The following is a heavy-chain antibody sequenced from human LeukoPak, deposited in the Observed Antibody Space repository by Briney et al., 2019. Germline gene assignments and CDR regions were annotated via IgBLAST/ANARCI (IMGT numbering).Heavy chain of an antibody. J-gene: IGHJ5*02. CDR1: GGSFSGYY. Sequence: PSETLSLTCAVYGGSFSGYYWSWIRQPPGKGLEWIGEINHSGSTNYNPSLKSRVTISVDTSKNQFSLKLSSVTAADTAVYYCARGGWGVVVPAALRWFDPWGQGTLVTVSS. V-gene: IGHV4-34*01. CDR2: INHSGST. D-gene: IGHD2-2*01. CDR3: ARGGWGVVVPAALRWFDP.